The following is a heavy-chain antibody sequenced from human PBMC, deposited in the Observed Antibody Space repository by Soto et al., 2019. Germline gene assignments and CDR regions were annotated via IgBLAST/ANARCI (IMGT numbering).Heavy chain of an antibody. CDR3: AKVRGAYCGGDCYSDY. CDR1: GFTFSSYA. V-gene: IGHV3-23*01. Sequence: EVQLLESGGGLVQPGGSLRLSCAASGFTFSSYAMSWVRQAPGKGLEWVSAISGSGGSTYYADSVKGRFTISRDNSKNALYLQMNSLRAEDTAVYYCAKVRGAYCGGDCYSDYWGQGTLVTVSS. CDR2: ISGSGGST. D-gene: IGHD2-21*02. J-gene: IGHJ4*02.